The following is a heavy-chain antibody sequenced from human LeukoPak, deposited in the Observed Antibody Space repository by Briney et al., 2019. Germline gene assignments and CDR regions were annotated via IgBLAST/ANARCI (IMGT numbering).Heavy chain of an antibody. J-gene: IGHJ5*02. CDR1: GGSISSSPYY. Sequence: SETLSLTCTVSGGSISSSPYYWGWIRQPPGKGLEWIGSIYYSGTTHYSPSLESRVTISVDTSKNQFSLKLSSVTAADTAVYYCARGYSSSWYFNWFDPWGQGTLVTVSS. CDR2: IYYSGTT. V-gene: IGHV4-39*07. D-gene: IGHD6-13*01. CDR3: ARGYSSSWYFNWFDP.